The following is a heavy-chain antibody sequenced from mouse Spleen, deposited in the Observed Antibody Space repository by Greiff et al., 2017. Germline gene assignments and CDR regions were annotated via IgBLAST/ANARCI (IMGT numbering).Heavy chain of an antibody. Sequence: EVKLQESGPGLVKPSQSLSLTCSVTGYSITSGYYWNWIRQFPGNKLEWMGYISYDGSNNYNPSLKNRISITRDTSKNQFFLKLNSVTTEDTATYYCAKGKTTHYYFDYWGQGTTLTVSS. J-gene: IGHJ2*01. CDR1: GYSITSGYY. CDR3: AKGKTTHYYFDY. CDR2: ISYDGSN. D-gene: IGHD5-5*01. V-gene: IGHV3-6*01.